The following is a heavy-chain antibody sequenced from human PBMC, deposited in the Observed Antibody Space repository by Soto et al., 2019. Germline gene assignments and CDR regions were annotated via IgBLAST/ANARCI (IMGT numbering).Heavy chain of an antibody. Sequence: HVQLQESGPGLLRPSQTLSLTCSVSGGSVSSHDYDWTWVRQRPGKGLEWIGFVHDRETADYNPPLKSRVSISVDTFKNKFSLRLSSVTAADSAVYYCARKKSLDVWGQGITVIVSS. CDR3: ARKKSLDV. J-gene: IGHJ6*02. CDR2: VHDRETA. CDR1: GGSVSSHDYD. V-gene: IGHV4-31*03.